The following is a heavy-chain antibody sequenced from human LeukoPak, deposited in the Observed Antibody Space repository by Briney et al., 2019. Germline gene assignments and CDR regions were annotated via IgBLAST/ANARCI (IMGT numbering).Heavy chain of an antibody. CDR3: ARDPYNGNYGDSYYYYMDV. V-gene: IGHV3-21*01. CDR2: ISSSSSYI. D-gene: IGHD1-26*01. J-gene: IGHJ6*03. CDR1: GFTFSSYS. Sequence: GGSLRLSCAASGFTFSSYSMNWVRQAPGKGLEWVSSISSSSSYIYYADSVKGRFTISRDNAKSSLYLQMNSLRAEDTAIYYCARDPYNGNYGDSYYYYMDVWGKGTTVTISS.